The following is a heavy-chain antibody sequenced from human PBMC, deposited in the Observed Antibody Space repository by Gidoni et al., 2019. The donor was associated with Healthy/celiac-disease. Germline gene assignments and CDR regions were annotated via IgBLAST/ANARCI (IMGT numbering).Heavy chain of an antibody. CDR2: ISYDGSNK. V-gene: IGHV3-30-3*01. J-gene: IGHJ4*02. CDR3: ARAQSIVVVVAATLFDY. Sequence: AVISYDGSNKYYADSVKGRFTISRDNSKNTLYLQMYSLRAEDTAVYYCARAQSIVVVVAATLFDYWGQGTLVTVSS. D-gene: IGHD2-15*01.